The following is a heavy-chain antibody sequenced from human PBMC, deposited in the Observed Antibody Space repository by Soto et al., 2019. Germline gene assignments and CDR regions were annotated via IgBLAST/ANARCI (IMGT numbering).Heavy chain of an antibody. J-gene: IGHJ4*02. D-gene: IGHD3-22*01. CDR3: ARDDYYDSSGHQFDY. V-gene: IGHV3-30-3*01. CDR1: GFTFSSYA. CDR2: ISYDGSNK. Sequence: LRLSCAASGFTFSSYAMHWVRQAPGKGLEWVAVISYDGSNKYYADSVKGRFTISRDNSKNTLYLQMNSLRAEDTAVYYCARDDYYDSSGHQFDYWGQGTMVTVSS.